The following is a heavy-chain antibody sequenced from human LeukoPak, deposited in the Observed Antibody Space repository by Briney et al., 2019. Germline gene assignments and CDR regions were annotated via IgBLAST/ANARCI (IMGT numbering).Heavy chain of an antibody. Sequence: GGSLRLSCAASGFTFNTYTMNWVRQAPGKGLEWVSAISGRGDGTYYADFVKGRFTISRDNSKNTLFLQMNSLRVEDTATYYCAKGTERYREVSSFDSWGRRTLVAVSS. J-gene: IGHJ4*02. V-gene: IGHV3-23*01. CDR2: ISGRGDGT. CDR1: GFTFNTYT. CDR3: AKGTERYREVSSFDS. D-gene: IGHD3-10*01.